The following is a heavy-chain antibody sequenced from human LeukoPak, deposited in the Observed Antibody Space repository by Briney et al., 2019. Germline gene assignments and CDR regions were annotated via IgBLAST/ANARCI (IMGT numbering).Heavy chain of an antibody. CDR3: ATYCSSTSCYRTRYMDV. J-gene: IGHJ6*02. V-gene: IGHV3-48*04. Sequence: GGSLRLSCAASRFTFSSYSMNWVRQAPGKGLEWLSYIGSSGSTKYYADSVKGRFTISRDNAENSLYLQMNSLRAEDTAVYYCATYCSSTSCYRTRYMDVWGQGATVTVSS. D-gene: IGHD2-2*01. CDR2: IGSSGSTK. CDR1: RFTFSSYS.